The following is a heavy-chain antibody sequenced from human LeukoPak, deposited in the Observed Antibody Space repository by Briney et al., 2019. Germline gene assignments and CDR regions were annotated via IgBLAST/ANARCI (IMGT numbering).Heavy chain of an antibody. D-gene: IGHD3-10*01. CDR2: INSSSSTI. CDR1: GFTFSSYS. J-gene: IGHJ2*01. V-gene: IGHV3-48*01. CDR3: ARRPITMVRGVDWYFDL. Sequence: SGGSLRLSCAASGFTFSSYSMKWVRQAPGKGLEWVSYINSSSSTIYYADSVKGRFTISRDNAKNSLYLQMNSLGAEDTAVYYCARRPITMVRGVDWYFDLWGRGTLVTVSS.